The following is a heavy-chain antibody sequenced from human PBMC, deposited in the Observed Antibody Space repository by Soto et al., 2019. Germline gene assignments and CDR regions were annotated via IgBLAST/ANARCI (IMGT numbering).Heavy chain of an antibody. Sequence: PGGSLRLSCAASGFTFSNAWINWVRQAPGKGLEWVANIKQDGSEKYYVDSVKGRFTISRDNAKNSLYLQMNSLRVEDTAVYFCVRERISSWGQGTLVTSPQ. J-gene: IGHJ4*02. D-gene: IGHD2-15*01. CDR1: GFTFSNAW. CDR3: VRERISS. CDR2: IKQDGSEK. V-gene: IGHV3-7*01.